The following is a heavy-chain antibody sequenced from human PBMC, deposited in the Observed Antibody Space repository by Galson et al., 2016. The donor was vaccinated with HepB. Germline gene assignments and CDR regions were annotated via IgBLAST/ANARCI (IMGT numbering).Heavy chain of an antibody. Sequence: PALVKPTQTLTLTCTFSGFSLTTSGMCVTWVRQPPGKALEWLARIDWDDHKDYNTSLKTRLSISKDTSSNQVVLTMTNVDPVDTATYYCARDIAVSGLGGYTCYGLDVWGQGTTVTVSS. CDR3: ARDIAVSGLGGYTCYGLDV. CDR1: GFSLTTSGMC. CDR2: IDWDDHK. V-gene: IGHV2-70*11. D-gene: IGHD6-19*01. J-gene: IGHJ6*02.